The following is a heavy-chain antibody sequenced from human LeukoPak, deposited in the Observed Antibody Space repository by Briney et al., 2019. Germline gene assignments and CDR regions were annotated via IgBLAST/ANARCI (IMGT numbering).Heavy chain of an antibody. J-gene: IGHJ4*02. V-gene: IGHV4-59*08. CDR1: GGSISSYY. Sequence: KPSETLSLTCTVSGGSISSYYCSWVRQPPGKGLEWIGYIYDSGSTNYNPSLLSGSTNYNPSLKSRVTISVDTSKNQFSLKLSSVTAADTAVYYCARHSTIFGHFGYWGQGTLVTVSS. CDR3: ARHSTIFGHFGY. D-gene: IGHD3-3*01. CDR2: IYDSGSTNYNPSLLSGST.